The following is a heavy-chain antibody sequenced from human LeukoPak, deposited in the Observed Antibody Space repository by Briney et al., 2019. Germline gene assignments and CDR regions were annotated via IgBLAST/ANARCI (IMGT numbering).Heavy chain of an antibody. V-gene: IGHV3-23*01. CDR1: GFTFSSYD. Sequence: PGGSLGLSCAASGFTFSSYDMSWVRQAPGKGLEWVSGISGSGSTTKYADSVKGRFTISRDNSKNTLYLQMNSLRAEDTAVYYCARVTYGSGTYGAFDYWGQGTLVTVSS. CDR3: ARVTYGSGTYGAFDY. CDR2: ISGSGSTT. J-gene: IGHJ4*02. D-gene: IGHD3-10*01.